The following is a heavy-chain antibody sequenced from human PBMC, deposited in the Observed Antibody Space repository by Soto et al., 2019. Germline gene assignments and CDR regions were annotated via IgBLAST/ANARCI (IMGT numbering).Heavy chain of an antibody. V-gene: IGHV1-69*01. CDR1: GGTFSSYA. Sequence: QVQLVQSGAEVKKPGSSVKVSCKASGGTFSSYAISWVRQAPGQGLEWRGGIIPISETTNYAQNFQGRVTITAEESKSTAYMELSSLRSEDTAVYYCSRSQGSSTSLEIYYYYYYGMDVWCPGTTVTVSS. CDR3: SRSQGSSTSLEIYYYYYYGMDV. J-gene: IGHJ6*02. D-gene: IGHD2-2*01. CDR2: IIPISETT.